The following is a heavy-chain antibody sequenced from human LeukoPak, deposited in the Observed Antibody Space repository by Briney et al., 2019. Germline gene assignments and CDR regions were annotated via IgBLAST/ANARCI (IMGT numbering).Heavy chain of an antibody. J-gene: IGHJ4*02. Sequence: SETLSLTCAVSGGSISSGGYSWSWIRQPPGKGLEWIGYIYHSGSTYYNPSLKSRVTISVDRSKNQFSLKLSFVTAADTAVYYCASQYYYDSSGYYENWGQGTPVTVSS. V-gene: IGHV4-30-2*01. CDR1: GGSISSGGYS. CDR3: ASQYYYDSSGYYEN. D-gene: IGHD3-22*01. CDR2: IYHSGST.